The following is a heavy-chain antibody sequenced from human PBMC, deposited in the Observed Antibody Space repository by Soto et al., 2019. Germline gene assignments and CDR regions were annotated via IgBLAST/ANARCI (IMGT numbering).Heavy chain of an antibody. CDR1: GGSISSGGYY. Sequence: ASETLSLTCTVSGGSISSGGYYWSWIRQHPGKGLEWIGYIYYSGSTYYNPSLKSRVTISVDTSKNQFSLKLSSVTAADTAVYYCARELRHTMVRGVRAYYYYYGMDVWGQGTTVTVSS. D-gene: IGHD3-10*01. J-gene: IGHJ6*02. CDR2: IYYSGST. V-gene: IGHV4-31*03. CDR3: ARELRHTMVRGVRAYYYYYGMDV.